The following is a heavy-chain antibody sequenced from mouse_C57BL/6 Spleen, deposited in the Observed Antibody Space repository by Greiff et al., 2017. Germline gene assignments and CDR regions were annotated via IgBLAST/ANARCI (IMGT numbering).Heavy chain of an antibody. V-gene: IGHV1-69*01. CDR2: IDPSDSYT. CDR3: ENNYSSPWYFDV. D-gene: IGHD1-1*01. CDR1: GYTFTSYW. J-gene: IGHJ1*03. Sequence: VQLQQPGAELVMPGASVKLSCKASGYTFTSYWMHWVKQRPGQGLEWIGEIDPSDSYTNYNQKFKGKSTLTVDTSSSPAYMQLSSLASEDSAVYYCENNYSSPWYFDVWGTGTTVTVSS.